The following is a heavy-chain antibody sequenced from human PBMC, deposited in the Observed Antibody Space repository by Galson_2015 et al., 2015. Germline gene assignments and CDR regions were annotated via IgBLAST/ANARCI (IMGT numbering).Heavy chain of an antibody. V-gene: IGHV3-21*06. J-gene: IGHJ4*02. CDR2: IDGGSRKI. Sequence: SLRLSCAVSGFSFKTYSMNWIRQAPGRGLEWVSGIDGGSRKIYYLDSVKGRFTISRDNAKNSLYLQMSSLRAEDTAFYFCARGGGCHRGSCWYPDYWGQGTLVTVSS. D-gene: IGHD6-13*01. CDR1: GFSFKTYS. CDR3: ARGGGCHRGSCWYPDY.